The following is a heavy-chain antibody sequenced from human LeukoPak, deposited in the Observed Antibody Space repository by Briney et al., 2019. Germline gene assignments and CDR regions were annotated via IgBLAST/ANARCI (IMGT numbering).Heavy chain of an antibody. CDR1: GFTFKSYT. Sequence: GGSLRLSCAASGFTFKSYTINWVRQAPGKGLEWVSSITSSLSYISYADSVKGRFTISRDNAKNSLYLQMNSLRVEDTAVYYCARDFAQNWFDTWGQGTLVTVSA. J-gene: IGHJ5*02. D-gene: IGHD2-21*01. V-gene: IGHV3-21*01. CDR3: ARDFAQNWFDT. CDR2: ITSSLSYI.